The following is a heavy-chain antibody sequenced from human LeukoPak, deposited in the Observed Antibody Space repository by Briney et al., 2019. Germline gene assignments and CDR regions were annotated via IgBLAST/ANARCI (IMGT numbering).Heavy chain of an antibody. V-gene: IGHV4-39*01. CDR1: GGSISSSSYY. CDR3: ARRNDYDYAGAINWFDP. D-gene: IGHD4-23*01. J-gene: IGHJ5*02. Sequence: PSETLSLTCTVSGGSISSSSYYWGWIRQPPGKGLEWIGSIYYSGSTYYNPSLKSRVTISVDTSKNQFSLKLSSVTAADTAVYYCARRNDYDYAGAINWFDPWGQGTLVTVSS. CDR2: IYYSGST.